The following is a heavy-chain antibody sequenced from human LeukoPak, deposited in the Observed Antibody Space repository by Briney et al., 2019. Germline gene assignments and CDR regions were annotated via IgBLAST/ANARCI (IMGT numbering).Heavy chain of an antibody. D-gene: IGHD2-2*01. J-gene: IGHJ4*02. Sequence: GESLKISCKGSGYIFTSYWIGWVRQMPGKGLEWMGIIYPDDSDTRYSPSFEGQVTMSVDKSISTAYLQWSSLKASDTAMYYCARLVVVPAAMDYWGQGTLVTVSS. V-gene: IGHV5-51*01. CDR2: IYPDDSDT. CDR3: ARLVVVPAAMDY. CDR1: GYIFTSYW.